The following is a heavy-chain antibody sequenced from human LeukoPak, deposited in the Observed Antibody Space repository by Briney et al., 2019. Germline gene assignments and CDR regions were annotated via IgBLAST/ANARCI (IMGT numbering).Heavy chain of an antibody. CDR1: GGTFSSYA. J-gene: IGHJ5*02. Sequence: ASVKVSCKASGGTFSSYAISWVRQAPGQGLEWMGGIIPIFGTANYAQKFQGRVTITADESTSTVYMELSSLRSEDTAVYYCARDPGITMVRGVMTWFGPWGQGTLVTVSS. CDR2: IIPIFGTA. V-gene: IGHV1-69*13. D-gene: IGHD3-10*01. CDR3: ARDPGITMVRGVMTWFGP.